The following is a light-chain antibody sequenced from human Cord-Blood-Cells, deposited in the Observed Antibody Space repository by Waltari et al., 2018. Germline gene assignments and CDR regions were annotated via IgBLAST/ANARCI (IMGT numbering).Light chain of an antibody. CDR2: WAS. Sequence: DIVMTQSPDSLAVSLGERATINCKSSQSVLYSSNNKNYLAWYQQKPGQPPKLPMYWASTRESGVPDRFSGSGSGTDFTLTISSLQAEDVAVYCCQQYYSTPLTFGGGTKVEIK. V-gene: IGKV4-1*01. CDR3: QQYYSTPLT. CDR1: QSVLYSSNNKNY. J-gene: IGKJ4*01.